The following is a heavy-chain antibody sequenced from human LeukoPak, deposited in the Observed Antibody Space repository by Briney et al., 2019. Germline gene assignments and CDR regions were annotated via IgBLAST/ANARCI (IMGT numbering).Heavy chain of an antibody. CDR2: MYSGGST. Sequence: GGSLRLSCAASGFTVSGNYMTWVRQAPGKGLEWLSVMYSGGSTYYAASVEGRFTISRDNSKNTVYLQMNSLRAEDTAVYFCARGGPGVFAYWGQGTLVTVSS. D-gene: IGHD3-10*01. V-gene: IGHV3-53*01. J-gene: IGHJ4*02. CDR1: GFTVSGNY. CDR3: ARGGPGVFAY.